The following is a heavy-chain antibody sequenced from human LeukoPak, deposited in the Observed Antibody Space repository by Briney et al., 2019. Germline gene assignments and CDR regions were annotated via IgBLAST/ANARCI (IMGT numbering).Heavy chain of an antibody. CDR3: ASKRTTGYDY. J-gene: IGHJ4*02. V-gene: IGHV1-69*06. CDR2: IIPVFGTA. Sequence: SVKVSCKASGGTFSSYAISWVRQAPGQGLEWMGGIIPVFGTANYAQKFQGRVTITADKSTSTAYMELSSLRSEDTAVYYCASKRTTGYDYWGQGTLVTVSS. D-gene: IGHD1-1*01. CDR1: GGTFSSYA.